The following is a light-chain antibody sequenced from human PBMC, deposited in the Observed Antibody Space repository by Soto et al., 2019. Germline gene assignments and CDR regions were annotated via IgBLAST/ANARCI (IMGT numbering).Light chain of an antibody. J-gene: IGKJ2*01. Sequence: DIQMTQSPSTLSASVGDRVTITSRASQSITNCLAWYQQKPGKAPKLLIFDASSLRSGVTSRFSGNGSGTEFTLTISSLQPQDFATYYCQQHHPYSPYTVGQGTKLEIK. CDR1: QSITNC. CDR3: QQHHPYSPYT. V-gene: IGKV1-5*03. CDR2: DAS.